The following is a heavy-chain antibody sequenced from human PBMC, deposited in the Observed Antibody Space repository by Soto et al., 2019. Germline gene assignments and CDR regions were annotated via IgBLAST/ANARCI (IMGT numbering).Heavy chain of an antibody. CDR1: GFSLSASGVG. Sequence: QITLKESGPTLVKPTQTLTLTCTFSGFSLSASGVGVGWIRQPPGKALEWLALIYWDDDKRYSPSLKSRLTTTKDTSKSQVVHTMTSMDPVHTATYYCAHSRGYWITSSCYYSFGLDVWGLGTTVTVSS. CDR2: IYWDDDK. D-gene: IGHD2-2*01. J-gene: IGHJ6*02. CDR3: AHSRGYWITSSCYYSFGLDV. V-gene: IGHV2-5*02.